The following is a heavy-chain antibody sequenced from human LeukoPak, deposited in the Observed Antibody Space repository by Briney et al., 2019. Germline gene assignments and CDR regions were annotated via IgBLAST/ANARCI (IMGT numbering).Heavy chain of an antibody. D-gene: IGHD6-19*01. V-gene: IGHV3-11*01. Sequence: GGSLRLSCAASGFTFSDYYMSWIRQAPGKGLEWVSYISADATTIYQADSVKGRFTISRDNAKNSLYLQMNSLPAEDTAVYYCARIHGYSTGWYYFDYWGQGTLVTVSS. CDR3: ARIHGYSTGWYYFDY. J-gene: IGHJ4*02. CDR1: GFTFSDYY. CDR2: ISADATTI.